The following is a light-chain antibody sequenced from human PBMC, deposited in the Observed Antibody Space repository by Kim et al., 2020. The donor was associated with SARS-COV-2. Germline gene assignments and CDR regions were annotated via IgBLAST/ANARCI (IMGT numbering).Light chain of an antibody. CDR3: QQYDNWLST. V-gene: IGKV3-15*01. Sequence: SVSPGERVPLSWRANESVGSDLAWYQQRPGQAPRLLICGASTRANGVAARFSGSGSGTEFTLTITSLQSEDFAFYYCQQYDNWLSTFGQGTKLEI. J-gene: IGKJ2*01. CDR2: GAS. CDR1: ESVGSD.